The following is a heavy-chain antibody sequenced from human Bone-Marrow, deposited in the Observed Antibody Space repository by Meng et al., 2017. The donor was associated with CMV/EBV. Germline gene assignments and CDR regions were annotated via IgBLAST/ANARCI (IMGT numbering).Heavy chain of an antibody. J-gene: IGHJ4*02. D-gene: IGHD7-27*01. CDR1: GGSISSYY. V-gene: IGHV4-59*01. Sequence: SETLSLTCTVSGGSISSYYWSWIRQPPGKGLEWIGYIYYSGSTNYNPSLKSRVTISVDTSKNQFSLKLSSVTAADTAVYYCARVAPQELGSGVCYFDYWGQRTLVTVSS. CDR3: ARVAPQELGSGVCYFDY. CDR2: IYYSGST.